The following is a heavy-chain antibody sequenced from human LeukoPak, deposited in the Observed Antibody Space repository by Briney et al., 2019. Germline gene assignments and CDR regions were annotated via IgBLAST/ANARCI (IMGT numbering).Heavy chain of an antibody. J-gene: IGHJ4*02. V-gene: IGHV3-33*08. Sequence: GGSLRLSCSAAGFTFRSHAMHWVRQAPGKGLEWVAVIWYDGSNKYYADSVKGRFTISRDNSKNTLYLQMNSLRAEDTAVYYCARDTAVAGTADYFDYWGQGTLVTVSS. D-gene: IGHD6-19*01. CDR1: GFTFRSHA. CDR2: IWYDGSNK. CDR3: ARDTAVAGTADYFDY.